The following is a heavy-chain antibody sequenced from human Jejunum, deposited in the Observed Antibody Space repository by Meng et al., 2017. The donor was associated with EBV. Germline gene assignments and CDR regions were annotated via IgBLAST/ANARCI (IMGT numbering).Heavy chain of an antibody. CDR1: GFTFNSHT. CDR2: ITDSGGST. CDR3: AKLTRA. V-gene: IGHV3-23*04. J-gene: IGHJ5*02. Sequence: VEMVESGGSLVQTGGSLRLSCAASGFTFNSHTMSWVRQAPGKGLEWVSAITDSGGSTYYTDSVKGRFTISRDNSKNTLYLQMNSLRAEDTAVYYCAKLTRAWGQGTLVTVS.